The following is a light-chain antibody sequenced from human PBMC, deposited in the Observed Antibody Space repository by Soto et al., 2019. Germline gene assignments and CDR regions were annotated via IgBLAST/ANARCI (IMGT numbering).Light chain of an antibody. V-gene: IGKV3-11*01. Sequence: EIVLTQSPATLSLSPGKRATLSCRASQNTSSYLAWYQQKPGQATRLLIYDVSSRPTGIPARFSGSGSGTDFTLTISSLEPEDFAVYYCQQRSNWPRTVGQGTKVDIK. J-gene: IGKJ1*01. CDR2: DVS. CDR1: QNTSSY. CDR3: QQRSNWPRT.